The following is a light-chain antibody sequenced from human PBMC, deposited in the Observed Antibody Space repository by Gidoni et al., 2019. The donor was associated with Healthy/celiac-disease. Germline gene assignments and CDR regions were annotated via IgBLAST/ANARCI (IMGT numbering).Light chain of an antibody. Sequence: QSARTQPASVSGSPGQSITISCTGTSSDVGGYNYVSWYQQHPGKAPKLMIYEVSNRPSGVSNRFSGSKSGNTASLTISGLQAEDAADYYCSSYTSSSTLEVFGGGTKLTVL. CDR1: SSDVGGYNY. CDR3: SSYTSSSTLEV. CDR2: EVS. J-gene: IGLJ2*01. V-gene: IGLV2-14*01.